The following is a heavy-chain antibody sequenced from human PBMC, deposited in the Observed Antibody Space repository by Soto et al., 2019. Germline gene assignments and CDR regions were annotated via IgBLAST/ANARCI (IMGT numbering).Heavy chain of an antibody. V-gene: IGHV2-70*11. J-gene: IGHJ6*03. CDR3: ARTLVIAAAGVPLSYYMDV. D-gene: IGHD6-13*01. CDR1: GFSLSTSGMC. CDR2: IDWDDDK. Sequence: SGPTLVNPTQTLTLTCTFSGFSLSTSGMCVSWIRQPPGKALEWLARIDWDDDKYYSTSLKTRLTISKDTSKNQVVLTMTNMDPVDTATYYCARTLVIAAAGVPLSYYMDVWGKGTTVTVSS.